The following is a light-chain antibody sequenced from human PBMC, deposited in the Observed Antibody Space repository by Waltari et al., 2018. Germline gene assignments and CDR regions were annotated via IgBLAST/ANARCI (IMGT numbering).Light chain of an antibody. CDR3: QQSYSTPRVT. V-gene: IGKV1-39*01. CDR2: AAS. Sequence: DIQMTQSPSSLSASVGDRVTITCRASQSISSYLNWYHQKPGTAPKLLIYAASSLQSGVPSRVSGSGSGTEFTLTISSLQPEDFATYYCQQSYSTPRVTFGQGTRLEIK. J-gene: IGKJ5*01. CDR1: QSISSY.